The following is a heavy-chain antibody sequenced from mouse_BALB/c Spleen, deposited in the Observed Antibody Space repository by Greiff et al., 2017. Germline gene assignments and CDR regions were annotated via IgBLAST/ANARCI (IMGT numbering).Heavy chain of an antibody. CDR3: ARSGGYGILWYFDV. V-gene: IGHV14-3*02. Sequence: EVQLQESGAELVKPGASVKLSCTASGFNIKDTYMHWVKQRPEQGLEWIGRIDPANGNTKYDPKFQGKATITADTSSNTAYLQLSSLTSEDTAVYYCARSGGYGILWYFDVWGAGTTVTVSS. CDR1: GFNIKDTY. J-gene: IGHJ1*01. CDR2: IDPANGNT. D-gene: IGHD2-1*01.